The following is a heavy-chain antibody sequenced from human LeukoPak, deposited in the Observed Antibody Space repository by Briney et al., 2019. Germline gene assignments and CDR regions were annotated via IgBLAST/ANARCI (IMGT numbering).Heavy chain of an antibody. CDR1: GSTFSSYA. Sequence: SVKVSCKASGSTFSSYAISWVQQAPGQGLEWMGRIIPILGIANYAQKFQGRVTITADKSTSTAYMELSSLRSEDTAVYYCARVGYCTNGVCYPLYYYYGMDVWGQGTTVTVSS. CDR3: ARVGYCTNGVCYPLYYYYGMDV. D-gene: IGHD2-8*01. J-gene: IGHJ6*02. V-gene: IGHV1-69*04. CDR2: IIPILGIA.